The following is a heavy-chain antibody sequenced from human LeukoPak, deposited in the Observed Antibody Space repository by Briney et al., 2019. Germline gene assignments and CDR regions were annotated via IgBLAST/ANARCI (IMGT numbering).Heavy chain of an antibody. Sequence: ASVTVSCKASGYTFTGYFMHWVRQAPGQGLEWMGWINPNSGGTSYLQTFQGRVTMTRDTSISTAYMDLSRLRSDDTAVYYCARGRPGDYFDYWGQGTLVTVSS. CDR2: INPNSGGT. D-gene: IGHD6-25*01. J-gene: IGHJ4*02. CDR3: ARGRPGDYFDY. V-gene: IGHV1-2*02. CDR1: GYTFTGYF.